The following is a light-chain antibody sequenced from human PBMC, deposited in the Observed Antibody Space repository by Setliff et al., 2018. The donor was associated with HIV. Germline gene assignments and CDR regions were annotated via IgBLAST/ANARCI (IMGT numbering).Light chain of an antibody. J-gene: IGLJ2*01. Sequence: QSTLTQPASVSGSPGQSITISCTGTSSDVGGYNYVSWYQQYPGKAPKLLIYGVSNRPSGISNRFSGSKSGNTASLTISGLQAEDEADYYCSSYTSSSVVFGGGTQLTVL. CDR1: SSDVGGYNY. V-gene: IGLV2-14*01. CDR2: GVS. CDR3: SSYTSSSVV.